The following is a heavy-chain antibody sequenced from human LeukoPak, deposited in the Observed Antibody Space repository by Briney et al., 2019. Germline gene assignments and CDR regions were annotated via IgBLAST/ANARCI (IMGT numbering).Heavy chain of an antibody. V-gene: IGHV4-4*07. J-gene: IGHJ4*02. Sequence: LETLSLTCTVSGDSISNYYWSWIRQPAGEGLEWIGHVYPRWCTKYNPSLKSRVTMSVDTSKNQFSLNLSSVTAADTAVYYCARISRQGAFDYWGQGTLVTVSS. CDR2: VYPRWCT. CDR3: ARISRQGAFDY. CDR1: GDSISNYY. D-gene: IGHD3-16*02.